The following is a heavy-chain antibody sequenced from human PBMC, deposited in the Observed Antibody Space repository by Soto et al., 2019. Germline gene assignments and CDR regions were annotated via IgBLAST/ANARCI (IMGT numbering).Heavy chain of an antibody. V-gene: IGHV5-51*01. D-gene: IGHD1-1*01. CDR3: ARGWKVAGDAFDI. CDR2: IYPGDSDT. CDR1: GYNFADYW. Sequence: PGESLKISCKGSGYNFADYWIGLVRQMPGKGLEWMGMIYPGDSDTRYSPSFQGQVTISVDKSISTAYLQWSSLKASDTAMYYCARGWKVAGDAFDIWGQGTMVTVSS. J-gene: IGHJ3*02.